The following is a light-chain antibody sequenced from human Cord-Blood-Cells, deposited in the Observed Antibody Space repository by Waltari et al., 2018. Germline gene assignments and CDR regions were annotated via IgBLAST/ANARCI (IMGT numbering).Light chain of an antibody. Sequence: QSALTPPASVSGSPGQSITISCTGTSSDVGGYKYVSWYQQHPGKAPKLMIYDVSNRPSGVSNRFSGSKSGNTASLTISGLQAEDEADYYCSSYTSSSPVVFGGGTKLTVL. CDR1: SSDVGGYKY. J-gene: IGLJ2*01. CDR3: SSYTSSSPVV. V-gene: IGLV2-14*01. CDR2: DVS.